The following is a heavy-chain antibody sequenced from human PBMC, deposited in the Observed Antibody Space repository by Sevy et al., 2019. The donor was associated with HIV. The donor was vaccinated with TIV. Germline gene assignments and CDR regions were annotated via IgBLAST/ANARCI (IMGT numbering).Heavy chain of an antibody. D-gene: IGHD2-2*02. V-gene: IGHV3-11*01. CDR1: GFTFSDYY. CDR3: AREGGYCSSTSCYTAYYYYYYGMDV. J-gene: IGHJ6*02. CDR2: ISSSGSTI. Sequence: GGSLRLSCAASGFTFSDYYMSWIRQAPGKGLEWVSYISSSGSTIYYADSVKGRFTIYRDNAKNSLYLQMNSLRAEDTAVYYCAREGGYCSSTSCYTAYYYYYYGMDVWGQGTTVTVSS.